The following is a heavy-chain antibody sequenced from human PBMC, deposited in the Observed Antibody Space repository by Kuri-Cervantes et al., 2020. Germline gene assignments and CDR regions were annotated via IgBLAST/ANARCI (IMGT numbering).Heavy chain of an antibody. J-gene: IGHJ5*02. CDR2: IYYSGST. Sequence: ESLKISCTVSGGSISSSSYYWGWIRQPPGKGLEWIGSIYYSGSTYYNPSLKSRVTISVDTSKNQFSLKLSSVTAADTAVYYCARVDILTGYLQDAWFDPWGQGTLVTVSS. V-gene: IGHV4-39*07. CDR3: ARVDILTGYLQDAWFDP. CDR1: GGSISSSSYY. D-gene: IGHD3-9*01.